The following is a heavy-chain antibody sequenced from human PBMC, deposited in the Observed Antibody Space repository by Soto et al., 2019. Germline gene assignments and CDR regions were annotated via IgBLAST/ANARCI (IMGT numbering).Heavy chain of an antibody. V-gene: IGHV4-39*01. Sequence: RQPPGKGLEWIGSIYYSGSTYNNPSPRSRVAMSIDTSKDQFSLRLKSVTAADTALYFCARQRTSVVTQAYFDVWGPGSLVPVSS. CDR3: ARQRTSVVTQAYFDV. CDR2: IYYSGST. J-gene: IGHJ4*02. D-gene: IGHD2-21*02.